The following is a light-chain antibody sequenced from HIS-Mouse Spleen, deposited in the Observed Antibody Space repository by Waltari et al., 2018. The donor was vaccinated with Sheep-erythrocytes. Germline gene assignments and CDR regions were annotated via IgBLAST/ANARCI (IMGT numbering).Light chain of an antibody. V-gene: IGKV1-6*01. CDR3: LQDYNCPYA. CDR2: AAS. CDR1: QGIRND. J-gene: IGKJ2*01. Sequence: AIQMTQSPSSLSASVGDRVTITCRASQGIRNDLGWYQQKPGKAPKLLIYAASSLQSGVPSMFSGSGSGTDFTLTISSLQTEDFATYYCLQDYNCPYAFGQGTKLEIK.